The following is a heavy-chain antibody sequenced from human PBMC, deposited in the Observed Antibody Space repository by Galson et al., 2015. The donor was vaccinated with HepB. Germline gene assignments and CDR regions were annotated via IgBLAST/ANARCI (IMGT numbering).Heavy chain of an antibody. CDR1: GYSFTNYW. CDR3: ARHEDPIQLHYYYGMDV. D-gene: IGHD5-18*01. V-gene: IGHV5-51*01. Sequence: QSGAEVKKPGESLKISCKGSGYSFTNYWIAWVRQMPGKGLEWMGIIYPADSDTRYSPSFQGQVTISADKSISTAYLQWSSLKASDTAMYYCARHEDPIQLHYYYGMDVWGQGTTVTVSS. J-gene: IGHJ6*02. CDR2: IYPADSDT.